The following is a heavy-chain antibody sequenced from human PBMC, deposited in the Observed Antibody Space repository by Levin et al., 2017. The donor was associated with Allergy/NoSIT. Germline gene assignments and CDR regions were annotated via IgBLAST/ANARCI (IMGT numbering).Heavy chain of an antibody. D-gene: IGHD5-18*01. CDR1: GGSISSSSYY. J-gene: IGHJ4*02. CDR2: IYYSGST. Sequence: PSETLSLTCTVSGGSISSSSYYWGWIRQPPGKGLEWIGSIYYSGSTYYNPSLKSRVTISVDTSKNQFSLKLSSVTAADTAVYYCARLAPYSYGDIDYWGQGTLVTVSS. CDR3: ARLAPYSYGDIDY. V-gene: IGHV4-39*01.